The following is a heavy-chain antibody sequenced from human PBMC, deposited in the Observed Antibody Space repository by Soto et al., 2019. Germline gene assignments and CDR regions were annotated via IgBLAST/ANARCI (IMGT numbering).Heavy chain of an antibody. J-gene: IGHJ3*02. V-gene: IGHV1-69*13. Sequence: ASVKVSCKASGGTFSSYAISWVRQAPGQGLEWMGGIIPIFGTANYAQKFQGRVTITADESTSTAYMELSSLRSEDTAVYYCARGSVLLGDSSGSRNAFDIWGQGTMVTVSS. D-gene: IGHD3-22*01. CDR2: IIPIFGTA. CDR1: GGTFSSYA. CDR3: ARGSVLLGDSSGSRNAFDI.